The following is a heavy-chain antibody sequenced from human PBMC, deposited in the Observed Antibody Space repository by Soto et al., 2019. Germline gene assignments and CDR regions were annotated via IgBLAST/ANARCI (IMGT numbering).Heavy chain of an antibody. V-gene: IGHV4-31*01. CDR3: ARDRVTYDAFDS. CDR2: ISYSGGT. Sequence: QVQLQESGPGLVKPSQTLSLTCTVSGGSISSGGYYWSWIRQHPGKVLEWIGYISYSGGTYYNPSIESLVTISVDTSKNQFSLKLSSVTAADTSLYYCARDRVTYDAFDSWGQGTMVTVSS. CDR1: GGSISSGGYY. D-gene: IGHD2-21*02. J-gene: IGHJ3*02.